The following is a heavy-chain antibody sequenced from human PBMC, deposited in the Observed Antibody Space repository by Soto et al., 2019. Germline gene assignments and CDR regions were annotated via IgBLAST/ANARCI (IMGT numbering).Heavy chain of an antibody. CDR2: IYYSGST. CDR1: GGSISSSSYY. CDR3: ARQPKDAFDI. Sequence: QLQLQESGPGLVKPSETLSLTCTVSGGSISSSSYYWGWIRQPPGKGLEWIGSIYYSGSTYYNPSRKSRGTIAVDTAKNQSALKLSSGTAADTAVYYCARQPKDAFDIWGQGTMVTVSS. J-gene: IGHJ3*02. V-gene: IGHV4-39*01.